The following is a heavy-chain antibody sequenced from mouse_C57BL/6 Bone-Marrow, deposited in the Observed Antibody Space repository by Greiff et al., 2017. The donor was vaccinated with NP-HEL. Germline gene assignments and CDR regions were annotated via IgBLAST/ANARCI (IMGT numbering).Heavy chain of an antibody. CDR3: ARPIYYDYDEDWYFDV. D-gene: IGHD2-4*01. CDR2: ISDGGSYT. J-gene: IGHJ1*03. CDR1: GFTFSSYA. Sequence: EVKLVESGGGLVKPGGSLKLSCAASGFTFSSYAMSWVRQTPETRLEWVATISDGGSYTYYPDNVKGRFTISRDNAKNNLYLQMSHLKSEDTAMYYCARPIYYDYDEDWYFDVWGTGTTVTVSS. V-gene: IGHV5-4*03.